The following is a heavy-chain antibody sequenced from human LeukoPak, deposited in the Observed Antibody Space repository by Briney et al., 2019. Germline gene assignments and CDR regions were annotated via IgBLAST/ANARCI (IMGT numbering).Heavy chain of an antibody. D-gene: IGHD3-22*01. V-gene: IGHV4-59*01. CDR3: AREVPDSIGYYFDY. Sequence: SETLSLTCNVSGGSIRSYYWSWIRQPPGKGLEWIGFISYSGYTNYNPSLKSRVTISVDTSKNQFSLKPSSVTAADTAVYHCAREVPDSIGYYFDYWGQGTLVTVSS. CDR1: GGSIRSYY. J-gene: IGHJ4*02. CDR2: ISYSGYT.